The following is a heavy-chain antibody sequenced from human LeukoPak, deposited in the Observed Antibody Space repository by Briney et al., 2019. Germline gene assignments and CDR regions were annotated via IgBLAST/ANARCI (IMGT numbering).Heavy chain of an antibody. Sequence: GGSLRLSCAASGFTFGDTWMNWVRQAPGQGLEWVANIKQDGSEKFYVASVKGRFTISRDNGKSSLYLQMNSLRAEDTALYYCATSYDMGWLIGYWGQGTLVTVSS. CDR2: IKQDGSEK. V-gene: IGHV3-7*03. CDR1: GFTFGDTW. J-gene: IGHJ4*02. D-gene: IGHD3/OR15-3a*01. CDR3: ATSYDMGWLIGY.